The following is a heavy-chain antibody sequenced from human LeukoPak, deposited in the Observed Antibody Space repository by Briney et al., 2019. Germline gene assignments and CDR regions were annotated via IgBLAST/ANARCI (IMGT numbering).Heavy chain of an antibody. CDR3: ARVTFGPYYYYYMDV. V-gene: IGHV1-69*01. Sequence: SVKVSCKASGVTFSSYAINWVRQAPGQGLEWMGGIIPIFGTANYAQKFQGRVTITADESTSTAYMELSSLRSEDTAVYYCARVTFGPYYYYYMDVWGKGTTVTISS. CDR1: GVTFSSYA. CDR2: IIPIFGTA. D-gene: IGHD3-10*01. J-gene: IGHJ6*03.